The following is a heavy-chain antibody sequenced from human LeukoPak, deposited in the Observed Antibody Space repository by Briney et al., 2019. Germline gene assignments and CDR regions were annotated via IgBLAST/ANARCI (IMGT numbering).Heavy chain of an antibody. CDR2: IRYDGSNK. D-gene: IGHD3-22*01. J-gene: IGHJ3*02. V-gene: IGHV3-30*02. Sequence: GGSLRLSCAASGFTFSSHGMHWVRQAPGKGLEWVAFIRYDGSNKYYADSVKGRFTISRDNSKNTLYLQMNSLRAEDTAMYYCARDGYYYDSSGYYQAAFDIWGQGTMVTVSS. CDR1: GFTFSSHG. CDR3: ARDGYYYDSSGYYQAAFDI.